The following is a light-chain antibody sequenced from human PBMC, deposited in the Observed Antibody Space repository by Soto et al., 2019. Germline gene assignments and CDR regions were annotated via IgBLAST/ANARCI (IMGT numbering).Light chain of an antibody. J-gene: IGKJ3*01. Sequence: EIMMTQSPGTLSVSPGEGATLSCTASQSVNLNLACYQQKPCQPPRLHLYGASTRATGIPVRFRGSGSGTEFTLTISSLRSQDSAIYYCHQDNAWPRGTFGPGNKVYIK. CDR1: QSVNLN. CDR2: GAS. V-gene: IGKV3-15*01. CDR3: HQDNAWPRGT.